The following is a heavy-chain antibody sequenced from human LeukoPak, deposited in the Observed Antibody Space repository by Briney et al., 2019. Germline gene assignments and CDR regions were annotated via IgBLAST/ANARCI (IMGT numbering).Heavy chain of an antibody. CDR1: GYTFTGYY. Sequence: SVKVSCKASGYTFTGYYMHWVRQAPGQGLEWMGGIIPIFGTANYAQKFQGRVTITADESTSTAYMELSSLRSEDTAVYYCARDQSHYSIAVAGTGWFDPWGQGTLVTVSS. CDR3: ARDQSHYSIAVAGTGWFDP. CDR2: IIPIFGTA. V-gene: IGHV1-69*13. J-gene: IGHJ5*02. D-gene: IGHD6-19*01.